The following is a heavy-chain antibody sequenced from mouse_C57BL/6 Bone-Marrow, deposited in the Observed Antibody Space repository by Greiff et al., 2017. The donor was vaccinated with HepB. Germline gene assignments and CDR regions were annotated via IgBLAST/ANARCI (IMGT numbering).Heavy chain of an antibody. V-gene: IGHV14-4*01. D-gene: IGHD3-2*02. CDR3: TTTAQDYAMDY. CDR1: GFNIKDDY. Sequence: DVKLVESGAELVRPGASVKLSCTASGFNIKDDYMHWVKQRPEQGLEWIGWIDPENGDTEYASKFQGKATITADTTSNTAYLQLSSLTSEDTAVYYCTTTAQDYAMDYCGQGTSVTVSS. J-gene: IGHJ4*01. CDR2: IDPENGDT.